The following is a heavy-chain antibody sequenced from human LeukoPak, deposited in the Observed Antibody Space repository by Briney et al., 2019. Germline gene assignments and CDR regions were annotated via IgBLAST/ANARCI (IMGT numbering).Heavy chain of an antibody. V-gene: IGHV4-34*01. Sequence: PSETLSLTCAVCGGSFSGYYWSWIRQPPGKGLEWIGEINHSGSTNYNPSLKSRVTISVDTSKNQFSLKLSSVTAADTAVYYCASGIVVVPAAITGGFDYWGQGTLVTVSS. J-gene: IGHJ4*02. CDR1: GGSFSGYY. D-gene: IGHD2-2*02. CDR3: ASGIVVVPAAITGGFDY. CDR2: INHSGST.